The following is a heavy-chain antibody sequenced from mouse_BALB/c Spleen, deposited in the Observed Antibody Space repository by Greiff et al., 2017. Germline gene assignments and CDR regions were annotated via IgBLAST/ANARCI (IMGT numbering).Heavy chain of an antibody. D-gene: IGHD1-1*01. V-gene: IGHV2-9*02. CDR1: GFSLTSYG. J-gene: IGHJ1*01. Sequence: VKLVESGPGLVEPSQSLSITCTVSGFSLTSYGVHWVRQPPGKGLEWLGVIWAGGSTNYNSALMSRLSISKDNSKSQIFFNMNSLQTDDTAMYYCARAPLSYGSSYVWYWYFDVWGAGTTVTVSS. CDR3: ARAPLSYGSSYVWYWYFDV. CDR2: IWAGGST.